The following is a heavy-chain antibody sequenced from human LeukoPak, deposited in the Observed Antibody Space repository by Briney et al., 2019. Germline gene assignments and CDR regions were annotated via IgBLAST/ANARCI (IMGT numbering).Heavy chain of an antibody. D-gene: IGHD6-13*01. CDR1: GFTVSSNY. CDR2: IYSRGST. V-gene: IGHV3-66*01. Sequence: GGSLRLSCAASGFTVSSNYMSWVRQAPGKGLEWVSVIYSRGSTYYADSVKGRFTISRDNSKNTLYLQMNSLRAEDTAVYYCARDPASSSWYYFDYWGQGTLVTVSS. J-gene: IGHJ4*02. CDR3: ARDPASSSWYYFDY.